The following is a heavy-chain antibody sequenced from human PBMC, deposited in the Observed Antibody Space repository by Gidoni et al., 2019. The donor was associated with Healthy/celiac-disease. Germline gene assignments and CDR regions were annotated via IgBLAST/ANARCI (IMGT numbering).Heavy chain of an antibody. D-gene: IGHD3-9*01. V-gene: IGHV3-21*01. J-gene: IGHJ6*02. Sequence: EVQLVESGGGLVKPGGSLSLSCAASGFTLSSYSMNWVRQAPGKGLEWVSSISSSSSYIYYADSVKGRFTISRDNAKNSLYLQMNSLRAEDTAVYYCARVEYYDILTGSYGMDVWGQGTTVTVSS. CDR2: ISSSSSYI. CDR3: ARVEYYDILTGSYGMDV. CDR1: GFTLSSYS.